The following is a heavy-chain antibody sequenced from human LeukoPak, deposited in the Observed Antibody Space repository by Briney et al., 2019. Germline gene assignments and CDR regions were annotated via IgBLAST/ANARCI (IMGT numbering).Heavy chain of an antibody. CDR1: GGSISSYY. CDR3: ARGWGRGAVYDSSGYYFDY. J-gene: IGHJ4*02. V-gene: IGHV4-59*01. D-gene: IGHD3-22*01. CDR2: IYYSGST. Sequence: SETLSLTCTVSGGSISSYYWNWIRQPPGKGLEWIGYIYYSGSTNYNPSLKSRVTISVDTSKNQFSLKLSSVTAADTAVYYCARGWGRGAVYDSSGYYFDYWGQGTLVTVSS.